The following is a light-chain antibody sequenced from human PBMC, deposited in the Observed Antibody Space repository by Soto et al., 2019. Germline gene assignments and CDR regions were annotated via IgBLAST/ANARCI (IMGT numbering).Light chain of an antibody. V-gene: IGKV1-27*01. J-gene: IGKJ1*01. CDR2: AAS. CDR3: QKYNSAPTWT. Sequence: DLQMTQSPSSLSASVGDRVTITCRASQGTSNYLAWYQQKPGKVPKLLIYAASTLQSGVPSRFRGSGSGTYFTLTINSLQPEDVATYYCQKYNSAPTWTFGQGTKVEIK. CDR1: QGTSNY.